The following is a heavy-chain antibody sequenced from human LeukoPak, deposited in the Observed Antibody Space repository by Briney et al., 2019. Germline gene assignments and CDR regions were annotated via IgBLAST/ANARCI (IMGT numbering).Heavy chain of an antibody. J-gene: IGHJ6*03. D-gene: IGHD3-10*01. CDR2: ISGSGGST. Sequence: PGGSLRLSCAASGFTFSSYAMSWVRQAPGKGLEWVSAISGSGGSTYYADSVKGRFTISRDNAKNSLFLEMNSLRAEDTAVYYCARDLVRSYYYYMDVWGKGTTVTVSS. V-gene: IGHV3-23*01. CDR1: GFTFSSYA. CDR3: ARDLVRSYYYYMDV.